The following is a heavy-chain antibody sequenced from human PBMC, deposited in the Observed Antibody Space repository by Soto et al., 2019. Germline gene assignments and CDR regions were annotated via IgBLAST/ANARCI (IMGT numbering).Heavy chain of an antibody. D-gene: IGHD3-9*01. CDR2: ISAYNTNT. CDR3: ARDTSGFDWLLY. J-gene: IGHJ4*02. CDR1: GYTFTSYG. V-gene: IGHV1-18*01. Sequence: GASVKVSCKASGYTFTSYGFSWVRQAPGQGPEWMGWISAYNTNTHYAQKFQGRVTMTTDTSTSTAYMELRSLRSDDTAVYYCARDTSGFDWLLYWGQGTLVTVSS.